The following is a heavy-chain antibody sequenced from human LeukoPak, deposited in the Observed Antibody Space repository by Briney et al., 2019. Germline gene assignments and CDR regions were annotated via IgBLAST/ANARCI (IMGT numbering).Heavy chain of an antibody. Sequence: GGSLRLSCAASGFTFSDHYMDWVRQAPGKGLEWVGRSSYKAKCFSTDYAASVKGRFTISRDDSKNSLYLHMNSLKTKDTAVYYCTRANYGEPDHWGQGTLVTVSS. V-gene: IGHV3-72*01. CDR1: GFTFSDHY. D-gene: IGHD4-17*01. CDR2: SSYKAKCFST. CDR3: TRANYGEPDH. J-gene: IGHJ4*02.